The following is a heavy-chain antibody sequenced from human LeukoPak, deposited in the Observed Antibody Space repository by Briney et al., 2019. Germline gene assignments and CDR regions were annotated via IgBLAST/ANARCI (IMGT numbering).Heavy chain of an antibody. CDR2: INWNGGST. J-gene: IGHJ6*03. V-gene: IGHV3-20*04. D-gene: IGHD3-16*01. Sequence: GGSLRLSCAASGFTFSSYRMYWVRQAPGKGLEWVSGINWNGGSTGYADSVKGRFTISRDNAKNSLYLQMNSLRAEDTALYYCARDRKGLGYYYMDVWGKGTTVTVSS. CDR1: GFTFSSYR. CDR3: ARDRKGLGYYYMDV.